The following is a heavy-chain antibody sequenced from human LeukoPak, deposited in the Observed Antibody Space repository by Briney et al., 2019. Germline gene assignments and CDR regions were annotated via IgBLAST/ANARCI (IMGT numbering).Heavy chain of an antibody. CDR1: KFAFSDYY. V-gene: IGHV3-11*04. CDR2: ISGSGTTI. CDR3: ARIDSYDTYYYYYYMDV. D-gene: IGHD2-21*02. Sequence: PGGSLRLSCAASKFAFSDYYMTWIRQAPGKGLEWVSYISGSGTTIYHADSVKGRFTISRDNAKNSLYLQMNSLRVEDPAVYYCARIDSYDTYYYYYYMDVWGKGTTVTVS. J-gene: IGHJ6*03.